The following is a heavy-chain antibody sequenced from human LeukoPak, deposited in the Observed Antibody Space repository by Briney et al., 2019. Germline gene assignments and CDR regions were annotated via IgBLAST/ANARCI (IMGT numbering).Heavy chain of an antibody. V-gene: IGHV3-21*01. D-gene: IGHD2-15*01. CDR1: GFSFNSFG. J-gene: IGHJ4*02. CDR2: ITTSSTYI. Sequence: GGSLRLSCAASGFSFNSFGMDWVRQAPGKGLEWISSITTSSTYIYYADSVKGRFTISRDNAKNSLYLQMNSLRVEDTAVYYCARVSGSSVRDQFDYWGQGTLVTVSS. CDR3: ARVSGSSVRDQFDY.